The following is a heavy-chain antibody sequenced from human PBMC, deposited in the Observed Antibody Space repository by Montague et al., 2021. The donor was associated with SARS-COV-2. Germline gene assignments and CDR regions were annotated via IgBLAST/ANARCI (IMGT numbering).Heavy chain of an antibody. Sequence: SETLSLTCTVSGGSISSYYWSWIRQPPGKGLEWIGYIYYSGSTNYNPSLKSRVTISVDTSKNQFSLKLSSVTAADTAVYYCARRVPWVGGAGMDVWGQGTTVTVSS. CDR1: GGSISSYY. V-gene: IGHV4-59*12. CDR2: IYYSGST. CDR3: ARRVPWVGGAGMDV. D-gene: IGHD3-10*01. J-gene: IGHJ6*02.